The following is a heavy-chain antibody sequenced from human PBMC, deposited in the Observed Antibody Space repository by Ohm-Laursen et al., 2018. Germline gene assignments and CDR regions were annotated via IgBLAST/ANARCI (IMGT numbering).Heavy chain of an antibody. CDR2: MNPNSGNT. CDR1: GYTFTSYD. J-gene: IGHJ3*02. V-gene: IGHV1-8*01. D-gene: IGHD3-22*01. CDR3: ASGVSYDRSAYASLDALDI. Sequence: ASVKVSCKASGYTFTSYDINWVRQATGQGLEWMGWMNPNSGNTGYAQKFQGRVTMTRNTSISTAYMELSSLRSEDTAVYFCASGVSYDRSAYASLDALDIWGQGTMVTVSS.